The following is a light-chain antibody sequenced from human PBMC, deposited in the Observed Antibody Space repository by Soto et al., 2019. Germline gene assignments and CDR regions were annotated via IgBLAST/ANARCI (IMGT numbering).Light chain of an antibody. CDR1: SSDVGGYNF. Sequence: QSALTQPASVSGSLGQSITISCTGTSSDVGGYNFVSWYQQHPGKTPKFMIYEVSKRPSGVPDRFSGSKSGNTASLTVSGLQAEDEADYYCVSYAGSNIWMFGGGTQLTVL. CDR2: EVS. CDR3: VSYAGSNIWM. V-gene: IGLV2-8*01. J-gene: IGLJ3*02.